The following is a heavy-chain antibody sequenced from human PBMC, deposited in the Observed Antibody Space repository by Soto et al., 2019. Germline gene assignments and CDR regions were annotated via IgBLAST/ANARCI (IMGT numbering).Heavy chain of an antibody. CDR3: EKDFKVSGSYYGRLNYYYGMDV. Sequence: GGSLRLSCVASGFTFSCYWMSWVRQAPGKGLEWVANIKQDGSEKYYVDSIKGRFTISRDNSKNSLYLQMNSLRAEDTAVYYCEKDFKVSGSYYGRLNYYYGMDVWGQGTTVTVSS. J-gene: IGHJ6*02. D-gene: IGHD3-10*01. CDR2: IKQDGSEK. CDR1: GFTFSCYW. V-gene: IGHV3-7*03.